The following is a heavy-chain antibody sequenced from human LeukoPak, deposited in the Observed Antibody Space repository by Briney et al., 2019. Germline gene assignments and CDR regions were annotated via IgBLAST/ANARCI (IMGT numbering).Heavy chain of an antibody. Sequence: GASVKVSCKPSGYTFTDYGISWVRQAPGQGLEWMGWISGDNSNTNYAQKLQGRVTMTTDTSTSTAYMELRSLGSDDTAMYYCARDRYYGSGSYFRGNDYWGQGTLVTVSS. CDR2: ISGDNSNT. CDR1: GYTFTDYG. J-gene: IGHJ4*02. V-gene: IGHV1-18*01. D-gene: IGHD3-10*01. CDR3: ARDRYYGSGSYFRGNDY.